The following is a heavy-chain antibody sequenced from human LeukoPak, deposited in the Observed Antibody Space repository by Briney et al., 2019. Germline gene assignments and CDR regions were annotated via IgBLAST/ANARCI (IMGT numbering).Heavy chain of an antibody. Sequence: SVKVSCKASGGTFSSYAISWVRQAPGQGLEWMGRIIPILGIANYAQKFQGRVTITTDESTSTAYMELSSLRSEDTAVYYCARDAINPHDAFDIWGQGTMVTVSS. CDR2: IIPILGIA. D-gene: IGHD5-12*01. V-gene: IGHV1-69*04. J-gene: IGHJ3*02. CDR1: GGTFSSYA. CDR3: ARDAINPHDAFDI.